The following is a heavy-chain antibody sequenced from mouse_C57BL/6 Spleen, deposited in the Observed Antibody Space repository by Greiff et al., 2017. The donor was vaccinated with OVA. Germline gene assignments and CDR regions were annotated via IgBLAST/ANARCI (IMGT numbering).Heavy chain of an antibody. CDR3: ARSLFYYGSSPFAY. Sequence: QVQLQQSGPELVKPGASVKLSCKASGYTFTRYDINWVKLRPGQGLEWIGWIYPRDGSTKYNEKFKGKATLTVDTSSSTAYMELHSLTSEDSAVYFCARSLFYYGSSPFAYWGQGTLVTVSA. CDR2: IYPRDGST. D-gene: IGHD1-1*01. J-gene: IGHJ3*01. CDR1: GYTFTRYD. V-gene: IGHV1-85*01.